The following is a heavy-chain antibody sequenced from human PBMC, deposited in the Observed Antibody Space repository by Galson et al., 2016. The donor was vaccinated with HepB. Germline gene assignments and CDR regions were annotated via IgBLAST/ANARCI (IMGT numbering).Heavy chain of an antibody. V-gene: IGHV3-48*01. Sequence: SLRLSCAVSGFNFNDFSMNWIRQAPGKGLEWLSYISGTGSRILYADSVKGRFTISKDKAKLSLYLQMSSLRVEDTAVYYCARDLTPRGFSYSFWGQGTLVAASS. D-gene: IGHD3-10*01. CDR3: ARDLTPRGFSYSF. CDR1: GFNFNDFS. CDR2: ISGTGSRI. J-gene: IGHJ1*01.